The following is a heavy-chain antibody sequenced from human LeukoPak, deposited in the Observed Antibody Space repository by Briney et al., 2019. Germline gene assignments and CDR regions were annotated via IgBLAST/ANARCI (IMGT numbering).Heavy chain of an antibody. CDR3: ARGGEGWWIVATAALDY. V-gene: IGHV4-4*07. CDR2: IYNSENA. Sequence: PSETLSLTCSVSGGSISGYYWCWIRQPAGKGLEWIGRIYNSENANYNPSLRSRVSISVDTSKNQFSLKLSSVTAADTAVYYCARGGEGWWIVATAALDYWGQGTLVTVSS. D-gene: IGHD5-12*01. CDR1: GGSISGYY. J-gene: IGHJ4*02.